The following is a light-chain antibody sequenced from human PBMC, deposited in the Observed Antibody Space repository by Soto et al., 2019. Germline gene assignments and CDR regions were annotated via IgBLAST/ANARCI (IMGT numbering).Light chain of an antibody. CDR2: DVS. J-gene: IGLJ2*01. V-gene: IGLV2-14*01. CDR3: GSYTSASTPLV. CDR1: GSDVGGYNY. Sequence: QSVLTQPASVSGSPGQSITISCTGTGSDVGGYNYVSWYQQHPGKAPKVMIYDVSNRPSGVSNRFSGSKSGNTASLTISGLQAEDEADYYCGSYTSASTPLVFGGGTQLTVL.